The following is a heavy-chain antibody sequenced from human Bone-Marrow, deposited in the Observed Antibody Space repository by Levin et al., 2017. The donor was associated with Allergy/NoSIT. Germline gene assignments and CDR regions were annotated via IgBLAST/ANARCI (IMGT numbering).Heavy chain of an antibody. V-gene: IGHV3-23*01. CDR2: ISASGGNT. D-gene: IGHD6-6*01. CDR1: GFTFSSYA. Sequence: GESLKISCAASGFTFSSYAMSWVRQAPGKGLEWVSAISASGGNTYYTDSVKGRFTISRDNSKKTLYLQMNSLRAEDTAVYYCAKEYSTSSGGDFFDYWGQGTLVSVSS. J-gene: IGHJ4*02. CDR3: AKEYSTSSGGDFFDY.